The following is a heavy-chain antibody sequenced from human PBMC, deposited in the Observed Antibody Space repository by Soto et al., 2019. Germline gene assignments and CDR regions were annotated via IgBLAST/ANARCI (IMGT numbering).Heavy chain of an antibody. J-gene: IGHJ4*02. V-gene: IGHV4-30-4*01. CDR2: IYYSGST. CDR1: GGSISSGDYY. D-gene: IGHD6-19*01. CDR3: AREGAGVAGTFDY. Sequence: QVQLQESGPGLVKPSQTLSLTCTVSGGSISSGDYYWSWIRQPPGKGLEWIAYIYYSGSTYYNPSLKSRVTISVDTSKNQFSLKLSSVTAADTAVYYCAREGAGVAGTFDYWGQGTLVTVSS.